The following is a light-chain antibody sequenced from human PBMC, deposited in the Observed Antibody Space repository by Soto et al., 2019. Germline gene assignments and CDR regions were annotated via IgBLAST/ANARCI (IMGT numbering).Light chain of an antibody. Sequence: DIQMTQSPSTLSASVGDRVTITCRASQSIPSWLAWYQQKPGKGPELLIYKASSLESGVPSRFSGSGSGTEFTLTISSLQPDDFATYYCQYYNSYSVTFGGGTKLEIK. CDR2: KAS. CDR3: QYYNSYSVT. CDR1: QSIPSW. V-gene: IGKV1-5*03. J-gene: IGKJ4*01.